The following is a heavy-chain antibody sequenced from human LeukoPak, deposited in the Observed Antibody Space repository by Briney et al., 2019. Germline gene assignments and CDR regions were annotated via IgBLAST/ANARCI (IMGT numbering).Heavy chain of an antibody. CDR1: GGSVSSYY. J-gene: IGHJ4*02. V-gene: IGHV4-4*07. D-gene: IGHD4-17*01. CDR3: ARHQRGRTVTTNFDY. Sequence: SETLSLTCTVSGGSVSSYYWSWIRQPAGKGLEWIGRIYTSGSTNYNPSLKSRVTISVDTSKNQFSLKLRSVTAADTAVYYCARHQRGRTVTTNFDYWGQGTLVTVSS. CDR2: IYTSGST.